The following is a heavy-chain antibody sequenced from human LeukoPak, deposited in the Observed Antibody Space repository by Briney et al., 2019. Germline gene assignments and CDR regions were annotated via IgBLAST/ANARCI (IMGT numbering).Heavy chain of an antibody. CDR2: MNPDSGNT. J-gene: IGHJ4*02. CDR3: ARASRVGRPREEGY. D-gene: IGHD1-26*01. Sequence: ASVKVSCKASGYTFTSYDINWVRQATGQGLEWMGWMNPDSGNTGYAQKFQGRVTMTRNTSISTAYMELSSLRSEDTAAYYCARASRVGRPREEGYWGQGTQVTVSS. V-gene: IGHV1-8*01. CDR1: GYTFTSYD.